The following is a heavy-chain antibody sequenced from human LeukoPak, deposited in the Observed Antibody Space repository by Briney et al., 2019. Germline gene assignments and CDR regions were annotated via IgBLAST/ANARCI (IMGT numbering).Heavy chain of an antibody. CDR1: GFTFSSYS. V-gene: IGHV3-48*04. Sequence: GGSLRLSCAASGFTFSSYSMNWVRQAPGKGLEWVSYISSSSSTIYYADSVKGRFTISRDNAKNSLYLQMNSLRAEDTAVYYCARVYAVAHDAFDIWGQGTMVTVSS. CDR2: ISSSSSTI. D-gene: IGHD6-19*01. J-gene: IGHJ3*02. CDR3: ARVYAVAHDAFDI.